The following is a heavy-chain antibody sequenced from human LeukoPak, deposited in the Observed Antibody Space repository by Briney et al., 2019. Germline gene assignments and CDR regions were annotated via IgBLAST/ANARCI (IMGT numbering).Heavy chain of an antibody. CDR1: GFTFGSYA. Sequence: PGGSLRLSCAASGFTFGSYAMHWVRQAPGKGLEWVAIISYDGSNEYYADSVKGRFTISRDNAKNTLYLQMNSLRAEDTAVYYCAKRDRAENCFDCWGQGTLVTVSS. D-gene: IGHD3-16*02. J-gene: IGHJ4*02. V-gene: IGHV3-30-3*02. CDR2: ISYDGSNE. CDR3: AKRDRAENCFDC.